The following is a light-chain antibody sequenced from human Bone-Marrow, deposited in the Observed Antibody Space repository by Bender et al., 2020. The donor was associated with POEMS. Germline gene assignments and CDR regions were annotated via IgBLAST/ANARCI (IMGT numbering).Light chain of an antibody. CDR1: ALSGQY. V-gene: IGLV3-1*01. Sequence: YELTQPPSVSVSPGQTARITCSGEALSGQYAFWYQQKPGQAPVLVIYKDRERPSGIPERISGSNSGNIATLTISGTQALDEADYYCQAWDTSSVVFGGGTKLTVL. CDR2: KDR. CDR3: QAWDTSSVV. J-gene: IGLJ2*01.